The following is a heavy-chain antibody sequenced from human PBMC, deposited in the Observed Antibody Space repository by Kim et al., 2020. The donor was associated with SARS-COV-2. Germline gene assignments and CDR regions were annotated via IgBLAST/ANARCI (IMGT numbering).Heavy chain of an antibody. J-gene: IGHJ4*02. V-gene: IGHV1-46*01. D-gene: IGHD2-2*03. Sequence: ASVKVSCKASGYTFTDHYIHWVRQAPGQGLQWLGIIKPSAGSTRSALTFQDRVTTTRDTSTSTVFLELARLTSEDTAMYFCARDGSQRLEYWGQGTLVIVSP. CDR2: IKPSAGST. CDR1: GYTFTDHY. CDR3: ARDGSQRLEY.